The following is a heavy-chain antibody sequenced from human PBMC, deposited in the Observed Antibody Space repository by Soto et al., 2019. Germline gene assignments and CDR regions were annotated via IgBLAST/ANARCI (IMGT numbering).Heavy chain of an antibody. CDR2: ISGSGDST. CDR3: AKRAYGSDFDY. V-gene: IGHV3-23*01. J-gene: IGHJ4*02. D-gene: IGHD3-10*01. CDR1: GFTFSSYA. Sequence: EVQLLESGGGLVQPGGSLRLSCAASGFTFSSYAMSWVRQAPGKGMEWVSVISGSGDSTYYADSVKGRFTISKENSKNTLYLQMNGLRAEDTAVYYCAKRAYGSDFDYWGQGTLVTVSS.